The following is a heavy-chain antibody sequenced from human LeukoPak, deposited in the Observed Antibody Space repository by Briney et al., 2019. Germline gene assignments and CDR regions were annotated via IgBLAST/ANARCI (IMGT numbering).Heavy chain of an antibody. D-gene: IGHD5-12*01. CDR2: ISAYNGNT. Sequence: ASVKVSCKASGYTFTSYGISWVRQAPGQGLEWMGWISAYNGNTNYAQKLQGRVTMTTDTSTSTAYMELRSLRSEDTAVYFCARSFGSGYDYYYYFMDVWGKGTTVTVSS. J-gene: IGHJ6*03. V-gene: IGHV1-18*01. CDR3: ARSFGSGYDYYYYFMDV. CDR1: GYTFTSYG.